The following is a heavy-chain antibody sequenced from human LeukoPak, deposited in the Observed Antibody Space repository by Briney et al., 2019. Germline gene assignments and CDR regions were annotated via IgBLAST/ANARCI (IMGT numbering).Heavy chain of an antibody. Sequence: SETLSLTCTVSGGSIRNYYWSWLRQPPGKGLEWIGYVYYSGSTNYNPSLKSRVTISVDTSKNQFFLKLTSVTAADTAVYYCARVPPLLWFGESYFDYWGQGTLVTVSS. D-gene: IGHD3-10*01. CDR2: VYYSGST. CDR1: GGSIRNYY. CDR3: ARVPPLLWFGESYFDY. J-gene: IGHJ4*02. V-gene: IGHV4-59*01.